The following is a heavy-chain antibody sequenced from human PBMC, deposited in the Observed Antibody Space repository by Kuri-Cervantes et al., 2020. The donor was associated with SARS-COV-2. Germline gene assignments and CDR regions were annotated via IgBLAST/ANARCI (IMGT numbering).Heavy chain of an antibody. V-gene: IGHV1-2*04. CDR3: ASSTPFRRLVVICQGGAFDI. Sequence: ASVKVFCKASGYTFTGYYMDWVRQAPGQGLEWMGWINPNSGGTNYAQKFQGWVTMTRDTSISTAYMGLSSLRSDDTAVYYCASSTPFRRLVVICQGGAFDIWGQGTMVTVSS. CDR1: GYTFTGYY. D-gene: IGHD3-22*01. CDR2: INPNSGGT. J-gene: IGHJ3*02.